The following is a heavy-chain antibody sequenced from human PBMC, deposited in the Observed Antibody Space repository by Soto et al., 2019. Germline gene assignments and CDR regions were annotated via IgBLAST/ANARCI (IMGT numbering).Heavy chain of an antibody. J-gene: IGHJ5*02. D-gene: IGHD2-2*01. Sequence: ASVKVSCKASGGTFNSYAISWVRQAPGQGLEWMGGIIPIFGTADYAQKFQGRVTITAVESTSTAYMELSSLRSADTAVYYCARVRGNQLLGWFDPWGQGTLVTVSS. V-gene: IGHV1-69*13. CDR1: GGTFNSYA. CDR3: ARVRGNQLLGWFDP. CDR2: IIPIFGTA.